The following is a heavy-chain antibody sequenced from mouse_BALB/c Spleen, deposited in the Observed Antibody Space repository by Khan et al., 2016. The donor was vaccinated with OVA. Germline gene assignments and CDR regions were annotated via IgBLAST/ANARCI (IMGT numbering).Heavy chain of an antibody. CDR2: IYPGSDST. Sequence: QVKLQQSGPELVKPGASVKISCKASGYTFTDYVMNWVKQSNGKGLEWIGQIYPGSDSTYYNEKFKGKATLTVDRSSSTAYMQLSNLTSEDSAVYYCARAGWDVFAYWGQGTLVTVSA. D-gene: IGHD4-1*01. CDR1: GYTFTDYV. CDR3: ARAGWDVFAY. V-gene: IGHV1-77*01. J-gene: IGHJ3*01.